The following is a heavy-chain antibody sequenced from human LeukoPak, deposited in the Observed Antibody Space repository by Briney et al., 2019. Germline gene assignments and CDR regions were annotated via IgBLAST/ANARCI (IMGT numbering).Heavy chain of an antibody. CDR3: AKDLNGCYDSSGLFDY. D-gene: IGHD3-22*01. J-gene: IGHJ4*02. CDR2: IWYDGSNK. CDR1: GFTFSSYG. Sequence: GGSLRLSYAASGFTFSSYGMHWVRQAPGRGLEGVAVIWYDGSNKYYADSVKGRFTISRDNSKNTLYLQMNSLRAEDTAVYYCAKDLNGCYDSSGLFDYWGQGTLVTVSS. V-gene: IGHV3-33*06.